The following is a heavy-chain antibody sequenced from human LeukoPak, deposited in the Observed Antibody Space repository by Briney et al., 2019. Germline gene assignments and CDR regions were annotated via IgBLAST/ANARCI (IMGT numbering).Heavy chain of an antibody. V-gene: IGHV3-23*01. CDR3: AKHGPDYDFWSGLDY. CDR2: ISGSGGST. J-gene: IGHJ4*02. D-gene: IGHD3-3*01. Sequence: PGGSLRLSCAASGFNFSSYAMSWVRQAPGKGLEWVSAISGSGGSTYYADSVKGRFTISRDNSKNTLYLQMNSPRAEDTAVYYCAKHGPDYDFWSGLDYWGQGTLVTVSS. CDR1: GFNFSSYA.